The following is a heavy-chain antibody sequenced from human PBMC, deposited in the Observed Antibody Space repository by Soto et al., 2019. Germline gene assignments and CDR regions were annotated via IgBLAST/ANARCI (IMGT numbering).Heavy chain of an antibody. CDR3: ASLPTPIQLWLGY. Sequence: QVQLVQSGAEVKKPGCSVKVSCKASGGTFSSYAISWVRQAPGQGLEWMGGIIPIFGTANYAQKFQGRVTITADKSTSTTYMELSSLRSEDTAVYYCASLPTPIQLWLGYWGQGTLVTVSS. CDR1: GGTFSSYA. D-gene: IGHD5-18*01. J-gene: IGHJ4*02. CDR2: IIPIFGTA. V-gene: IGHV1-69*14.